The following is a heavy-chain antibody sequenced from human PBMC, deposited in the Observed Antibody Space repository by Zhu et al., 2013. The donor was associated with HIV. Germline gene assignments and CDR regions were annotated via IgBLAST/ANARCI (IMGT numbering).Heavy chain of an antibody. CDR2: IKSDGTIT. CDR1: GFIFSNYW. D-gene: IGHD1-26*01. CDR3: ARKWELPSPLDY. V-gene: IGHV3-74*01. J-gene: IGHJ4*02. Sequence: EVQLVESGGGLVQPGGSLRLSCSASGFIFSNYWMHWVRQAPGKGLVWVSRIKSDGTITNYADSVKGRFTVSRDNAKNTLYLQMNSLRAEDTAVYYCARKWELPSPLDYWGQGAPGHRLL.